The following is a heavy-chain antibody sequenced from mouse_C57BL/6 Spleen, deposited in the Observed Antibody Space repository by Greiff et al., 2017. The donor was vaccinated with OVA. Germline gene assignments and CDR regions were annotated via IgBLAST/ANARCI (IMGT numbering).Heavy chain of an antibody. CDR2: IWTGGGT. J-gene: IGHJ4*01. CDR3: ARTGDGFLYAMDY. D-gene: IGHD2-3*01. Sequence: VKVVESGPGLVAPSQSLSITCTVSGFSLTSYAISWVRQPPGKGLEWLGVIWTGGGTNYNSALKSRLSISKDNSKSQVFLKMNSLQTDDTARYYCARTGDGFLYAMDYWGQGTSVTVSS. V-gene: IGHV2-9-1*01. CDR1: GFSLTSYA.